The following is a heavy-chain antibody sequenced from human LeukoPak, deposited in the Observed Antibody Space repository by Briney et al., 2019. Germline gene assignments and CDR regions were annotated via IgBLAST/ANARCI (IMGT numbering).Heavy chain of an antibody. CDR1: GYRFITFG. CDR2: INAGNGNT. Sequence: GASVKVSCKTSGYRFITFGINWVRQAPGQGLEWMGWINAGNGNTKYSQKFQGRVTITRDTSASTAYMELCSLRSEDTAVYYCARSEQWPDVYYYGMDVWGQGTTVTVSS. V-gene: IGHV1-3*01. CDR3: ARSEQWPDVYYYGMDV. D-gene: IGHD6-19*01. J-gene: IGHJ6*02.